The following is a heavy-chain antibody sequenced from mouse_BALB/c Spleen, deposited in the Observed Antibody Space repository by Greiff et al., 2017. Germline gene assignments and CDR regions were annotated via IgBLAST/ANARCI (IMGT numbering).Heavy chain of an antibody. CDR3: AREGGNYVLAWFAY. J-gene: IGHJ3*01. CDR1: GYAFSSYW. V-gene: IGHV1-14*01. D-gene: IGHD2-1*01. Sequence: VQLQQSGAELVRPGSSVKISCKASGYAFSSYWMNWVKQRPGQGLEWIGYINPYNDGTKYNEKFKGKATLTSDKSSSTAYMELSSLTSEDSAVYYCAREGGNYVLAWFAYWGQGTLVTVSA. CDR2: INPYNDGT.